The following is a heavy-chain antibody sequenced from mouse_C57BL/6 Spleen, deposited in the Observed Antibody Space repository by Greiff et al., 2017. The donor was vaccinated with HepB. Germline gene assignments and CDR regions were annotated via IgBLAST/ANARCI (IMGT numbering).Heavy chain of an antibody. D-gene: IGHD3-3*01. CDR3: AGWDWYFDV. Sequence: EVHLVEPGGDLVKPGGSLKLSCAASGFTFSSYGMSWVRQTPDKRLEWVATISSGGSYTYYPDSVKGRFTISRDNAKNTLYLQMSSLKSEDTAMYYCAGWDWYFDVWGTGTTVTVSS. CDR2: ISSGGSYT. J-gene: IGHJ1*03. CDR1: GFTFSSYG. V-gene: IGHV5-6*01.